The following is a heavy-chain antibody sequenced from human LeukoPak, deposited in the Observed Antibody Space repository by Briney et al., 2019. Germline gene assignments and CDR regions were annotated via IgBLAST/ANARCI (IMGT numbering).Heavy chain of an antibody. CDR3: ARGLSGGDFWSGYH. J-gene: IGHJ4*02. V-gene: IGHV3-74*01. CDR2: INPDGSVR. CDR1: GFTLSSYW. D-gene: IGHD3-3*01. Sequence: GGSLRLSCEDSGFTLSSYWVHWVRQAPGKGLVWVARINPDGSVRSYADSVKGRFTISRDNANNTVYLQMNSLRAEDTAVYYCARGLSGGDFWSGYHWGQGTLVTVSS.